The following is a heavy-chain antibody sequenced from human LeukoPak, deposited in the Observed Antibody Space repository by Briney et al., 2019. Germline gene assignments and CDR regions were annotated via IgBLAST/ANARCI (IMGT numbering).Heavy chain of an antibody. J-gene: IGHJ4*02. CDR2: INPNTGNP. Sequence: ASVKVSCKASGYTFTSYAMNWVRQAPGQGLEWMGWINPNTGNPTYAQGFTGRFVFSLDTSVSTTYLQISSLKAEDTAVYYCASEGVAVAGTLSDYWGQGTLVTVSS. V-gene: IGHV7-4-1*02. CDR1: GYTFTSYA. CDR3: ASEGVAVAGTLSDY. D-gene: IGHD6-19*01.